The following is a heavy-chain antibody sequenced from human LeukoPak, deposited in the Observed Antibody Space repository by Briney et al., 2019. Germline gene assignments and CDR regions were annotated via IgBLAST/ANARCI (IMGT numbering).Heavy chain of an antibody. CDR1: GYTFTSYD. CDR2: MNPNSGNT. J-gene: IGHJ5*02. D-gene: IGHD3-22*01. Sequence: GASVKVSCKASGYTFTSYDINWVRQATGQGLEWMGWMNPNSGNTGYAQKFQGRDTMTRNTSISTAYMELSSLRSEDTAVYYCARDGFRYYDSSGYSAYNWFDPWGQGTLVTVSS. V-gene: IGHV1-8*01. CDR3: ARDGFRYYDSSGYSAYNWFDP.